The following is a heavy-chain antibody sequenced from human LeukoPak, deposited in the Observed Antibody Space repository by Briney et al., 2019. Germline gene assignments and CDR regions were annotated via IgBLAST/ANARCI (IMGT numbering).Heavy chain of an antibody. CDR1: GFTFSSYW. CDR2: IKQDGSEK. V-gene: IGHV3-7*01. CDR3: AREERLRIDGALDY. J-gene: IGHJ4*02. Sequence: GGSLRLSCAASGFTFSSYWMNWVRQAPGKGLEWVANIKQDGSEKYYVDSVKGRFTISRGNAKNSMYLQMNSLRVEDTAVYYCAREERLRIDGALDYWGQGTLVTVSS. D-gene: IGHD6-25*01.